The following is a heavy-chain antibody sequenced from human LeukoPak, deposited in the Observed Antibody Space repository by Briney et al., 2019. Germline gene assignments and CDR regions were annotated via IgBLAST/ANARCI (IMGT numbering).Heavy chain of an antibody. V-gene: IGHV1-2*02. Sequence: GASVTVSCKASGYTFTGYYMHWVRQAPGQGLEWMGWINPNSGGTNYAQKFQGRVTMTRDTSISTAYMELSRLRSDDTAVYYCAREGPGSGSYSNYFDYWGQGTLVTVSS. CDR1: GYTFTGYY. D-gene: IGHD1-26*01. J-gene: IGHJ4*02. CDR3: AREGPGSGSYSNYFDY. CDR2: INPNSGGT.